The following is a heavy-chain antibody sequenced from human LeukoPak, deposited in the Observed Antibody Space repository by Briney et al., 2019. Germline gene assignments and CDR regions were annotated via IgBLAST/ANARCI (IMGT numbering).Heavy chain of an antibody. CDR2: IIHGGSS. CDR3: ARGSPGY. Sequence: SETLSLSCAVYGGSFSDYSWTWIRQSPGKALEWIGEIIHGGSSHYNPSLKSRVTISVDTSKNQFSLKLTSVTAADTAVYFCARGSPGYWGQGTLVTVSS. V-gene: IGHV4-34*01. CDR1: GGSFSDYS. J-gene: IGHJ4*02.